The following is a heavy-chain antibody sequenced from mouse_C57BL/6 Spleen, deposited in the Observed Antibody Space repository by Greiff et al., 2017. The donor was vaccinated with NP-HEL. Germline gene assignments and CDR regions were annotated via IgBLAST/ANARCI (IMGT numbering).Heavy chain of an antibody. D-gene: IGHD2-5*01. V-gene: IGHV1-54*01. CDR3: ARQGNSNYGGYFDY. Sequence: LQESGAELVRPGTSVKVSCKASGYAFTNYLIEWVKQRPGQGLEWIGVINPGSGGTNYNEKFKGKATLTADKSSSTAYMQLSSLTSEDSAVYFCARQGNSNYGGYFDYWGQGTTLTVSS. CDR2: INPGSGGT. CDR1: GYAFTNYL. J-gene: IGHJ2*01.